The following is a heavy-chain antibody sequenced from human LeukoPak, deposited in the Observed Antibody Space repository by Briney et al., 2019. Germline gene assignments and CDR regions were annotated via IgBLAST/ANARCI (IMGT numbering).Heavy chain of an antibody. CDR2: INSDGSST. CDR1: GFTFSSYW. D-gene: IGHD3-22*01. CDR3: ARDSRFRTSHSSGYQGGFDY. V-gene: IGHV3-74*01. Sequence: GGSLRLSCAASGFTFSSYWMHWVRQAPGKGLVWVSRINSDGSSTSYADSVRGRFTISRDSAKNTLYLQMNSLRAEDTAVYYCARDSRFRTSHSSGYQGGFDYWGQGTLVTVSS. J-gene: IGHJ4*02.